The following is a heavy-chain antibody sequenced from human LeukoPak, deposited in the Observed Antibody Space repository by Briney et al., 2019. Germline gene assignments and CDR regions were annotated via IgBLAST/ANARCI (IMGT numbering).Heavy chain of an antibody. V-gene: IGHV1-18*01. CDR2: ISAYNDDT. CDR1: GYSFTTYG. CDR3: ARDHSSSCQLHDY. D-gene: IGHD6-13*01. Sequence: ASVKVSCKTSGYSFTTYGVTWVRQAPRQGLEWMGWISAYNDDTNYAQKFQGRFTMTTDTSTSTANMELRSLRSDDTAVYYCARDHSSSCQLHDYWGQGTLVTISS. J-gene: IGHJ4*02.